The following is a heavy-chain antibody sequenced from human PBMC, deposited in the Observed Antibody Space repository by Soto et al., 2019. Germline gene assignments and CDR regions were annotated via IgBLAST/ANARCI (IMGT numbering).Heavy chain of an antibody. Sequence: PSETLSLTCAVSGGSISSNYWWTWVRQSPGTGLEWIGEIYQSGTTNHNPSLKSRVTISVDRSKNHFSLKVSSLTAADTAIYYSEARVDGSPWIDYWGQGTLVTVSS. CDR1: GGSISSNYW. V-gene: IGHV4-4*02. CDR2: IYQSGTT. J-gene: IGHJ4*02. D-gene: IGHD5-12*01. CDR3: EARVDGSPWIDY.